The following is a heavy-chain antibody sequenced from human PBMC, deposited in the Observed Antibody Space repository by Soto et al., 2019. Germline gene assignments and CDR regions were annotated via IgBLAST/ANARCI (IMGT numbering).Heavy chain of an antibody. J-gene: IGHJ4*02. Sequence: QVQLVESGGGVVQPGRSLRLSCAASGFTFSRYGMDWVRQAPGKGLELVAVISYDGSKKFYADSVKGRFTISRDNSKNTLYLQMNSLRAEDTAVYYCARDAGFRAGYFDYWGQGTLVTVSA. V-gene: IGHV3-30-3*01. CDR2: ISYDGSKK. D-gene: IGHD3-10*01. CDR1: GFTFSRYG. CDR3: ARDAGFRAGYFDY.